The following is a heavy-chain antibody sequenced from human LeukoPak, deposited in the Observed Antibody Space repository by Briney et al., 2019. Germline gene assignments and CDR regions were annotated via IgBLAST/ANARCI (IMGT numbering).Heavy chain of an antibody. D-gene: IGHD4-17*01. J-gene: IGHJ4*02. V-gene: IGHV3-15*01. CDR3: TTEDDYGDYFDY. CDR2: IKSKTDGGTT. CDR1: GFTFSNCG. Sequence: GGSLRLSCAAYGFTFSNCGMAWVRQAPGKGLEWVGRIKSKTDGGTTDYAAPVKGRFTISRDDSKDTLYLQMNSLKTEDTAVYYCTTEDDYGDYFDYWGQGTLVTVSS.